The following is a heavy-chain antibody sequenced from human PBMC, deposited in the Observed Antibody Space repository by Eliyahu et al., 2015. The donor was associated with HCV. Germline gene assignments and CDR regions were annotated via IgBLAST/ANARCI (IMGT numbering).Heavy chain of an antibody. CDR3: ARELYGGYDY. V-gene: IGHV3-72*01. CDR1: GFTLSDSY. D-gene: IGHD5-12*01. CDR2: TRNKAYGXTT. J-gene: IGHJ4*02. Sequence: EVQLVXSGXXLVQPGVSLRLXCAASGFTLSDSYMDWVRQAPGKGLEWVGRTRNKAYGXTTEYAASVKGRFTISRDESKNSLFLQMNSLKTEDTAVYYCARELYGGYDYWGQGTLVTVSS.